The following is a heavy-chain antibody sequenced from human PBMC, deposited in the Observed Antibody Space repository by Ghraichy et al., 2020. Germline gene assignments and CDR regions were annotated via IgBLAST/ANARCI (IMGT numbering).Heavy chain of an antibody. CDR1: GGTFSSYA. J-gene: IGHJ6*02. V-gene: IGHV1-69*13. CDR3: ARWGDSSIAARGAVDV. D-gene: IGHD6-6*01. Sequence: SVKVSCKASGGTFSSYAISWVRQAPGQGLEWMGGIIPIFGTANYAQKFQGRVTITADESTSTAYMELSSLRSEDTAVYYCARWGDSSIAARGAVDVWGQGTTVTVSS. CDR2: IIPIFGTA.